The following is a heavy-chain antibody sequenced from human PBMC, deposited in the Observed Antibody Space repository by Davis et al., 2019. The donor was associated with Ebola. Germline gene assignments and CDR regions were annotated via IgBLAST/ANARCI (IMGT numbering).Heavy chain of an antibody. CDR1: GVSISTYY. CDR2: IYYSGHF. CDR3: ARLLHYDFWTGSRTTY. J-gene: IGHJ4*02. Sequence: PSETLSLTCTVSGVSISTYYWTWIRQPPGKGLEWIGYIYYSGHFNYNPSLKSRVTISVDTSENRFSLKMSSVTAADTAVYYCARLLHYDFWTGSRTTYWGQGTLVTVSS. V-gene: IGHV4-59*12. D-gene: IGHD3-3*01.